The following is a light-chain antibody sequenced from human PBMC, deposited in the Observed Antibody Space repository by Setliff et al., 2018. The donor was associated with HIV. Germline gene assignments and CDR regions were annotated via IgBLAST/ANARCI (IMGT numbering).Light chain of an antibody. CDR3: CSYAGSNTFV. CDR2: DVS. J-gene: IGLJ1*01. V-gene: IGLV2-14*03. Sequence: QSALTQPASVSGSRGQSITISCTGTSSDVGAYNYVSWYQQHPGKAPKLMIFDVSNRPSGVSNRSSGSKSGNTASLTISGLQSEDDADHYCCSYAGSNTFVFGTGTKV. CDR1: SSDVGAYNY.